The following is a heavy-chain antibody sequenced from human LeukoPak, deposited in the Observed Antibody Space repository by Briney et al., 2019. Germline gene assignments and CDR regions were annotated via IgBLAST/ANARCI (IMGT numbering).Heavy chain of an antibody. CDR2: FDPEDGET. J-gene: IGHJ1*01. CDR3: ARPQGGSQYFQH. V-gene: IGHV1-24*01. Sequence: GASVKVSCKVSGYTLTELSMHWVRQAPGKGLEWMGGFDPEDGETIYAQKFQGRVTMTEDTSTSTVYMELSSLRSEDTAVYYCARPQGGSQYFQHWGQGILVTVSS. D-gene: IGHD3-16*01. CDR1: GYTLTELS.